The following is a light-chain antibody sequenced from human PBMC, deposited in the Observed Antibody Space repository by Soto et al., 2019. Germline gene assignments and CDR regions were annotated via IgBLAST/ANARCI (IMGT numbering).Light chain of an antibody. Sequence: QSVLTQPASVSGSPGQSITISCTGTSSDLGAYNFVSWYQQHPGKAPKLMISEGSERSSGVSNRFSGSKSGNTASLTISGLQAEDEADYYCCSYAGSSTWVFGGGTQLTVL. CDR2: EGS. CDR3: CSYAGSSTWV. V-gene: IGLV2-23*01. J-gene: IGLJ3*02. CDR1: SSDLGAYNF.